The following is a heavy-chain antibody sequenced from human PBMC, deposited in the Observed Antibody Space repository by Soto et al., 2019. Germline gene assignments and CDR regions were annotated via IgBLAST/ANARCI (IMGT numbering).Heavy chain of an antibody. CDR2: IINTGVRT. D-gene: IGHD2-21*01. Sequence: VQLLESGGGLVQPGGSLRLSCAASGFTFSTYAMSWVRQAPGKGLDWISAIINTGVRTYYADSVKGRFTISRDNSKNTVYLQMNSLRAEDTDVYYCVKEHGDSFSDYWGQGTLVTVSS. V-gene: IGHV3-23*01. CDR1: GFTFSTYA. J-gene: IGHJ4*02. CDR3: VKEHGDSFSDY.